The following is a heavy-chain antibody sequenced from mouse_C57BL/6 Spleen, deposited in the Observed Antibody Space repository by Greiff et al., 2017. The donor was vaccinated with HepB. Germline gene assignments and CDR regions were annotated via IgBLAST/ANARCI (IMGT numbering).Heavy chain of an antibody. J-gene: IGHJ4*01. CDR3: ARSYDSLMAMDY. CDR2: ISGGGGNT. D-gene: IGHD2-4*01. V-gene: IGHV5-9*01. CDR1: GFTFSSYT. Sequence: EVQLVESGGGLVKPGGSLKLSCAASGFTFSSYTMSWVRQTPEKRLEWVATISGGGGNTYYPDSVKGRFTISRDNAKNTLYLQMSSLRSEDTALYYCARSYDSLMAMDYWGQGTAVTVSS.